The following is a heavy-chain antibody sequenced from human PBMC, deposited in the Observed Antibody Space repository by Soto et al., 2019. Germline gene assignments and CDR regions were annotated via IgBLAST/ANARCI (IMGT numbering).Heavy chain of an antibody. CDR3: ARRCGYSFDY. CDR1: DGSISSYY. J-gene: IGHJ4*02. Sequence: QLQLQESGPGLVKPSETLSLTCTVSDGSISSYYWGWIRRPAGKGLEWIGSIYYSGSTYYNPSLKSRVTISVDSSKNQFSLKLSSVTAADTAVYYCARRCGYSFDYWGQGTLVTVSS. CDR2: IYYSGST. V-gene: IGHV4-39*01. D-gene: IGHD6-25*01.